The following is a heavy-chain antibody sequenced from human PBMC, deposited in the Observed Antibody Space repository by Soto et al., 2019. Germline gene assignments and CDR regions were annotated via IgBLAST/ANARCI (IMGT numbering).Heavy chain of an antibody. CDR1: GFTFSSYS. CDR2: ISSSSSTI. J-gene: IGHJ6*02. D-gene: IGHD1-26*01. V-gene: IGHV3-48*02. Sequence: EVQLVESGGGLVQPGGSLRLSCAASGFTFSSYSMNWVRQAPGKGLEWVSYISSSSSTIYYADSVKGRFTISRDNAKNSLYLQMNSLRDEDTAVYYCARDHAADGSYSPYYGMDVWGQGTTVTVSS. CDR3: ARDHAADGSYSPYYGMDV.